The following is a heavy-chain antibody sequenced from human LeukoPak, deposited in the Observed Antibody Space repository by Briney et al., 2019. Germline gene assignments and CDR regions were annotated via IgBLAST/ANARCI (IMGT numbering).Heavy chain of an antibody. V-gene: IGHV1-18*01. CDR3: ARFEDGSSWPWPGLDY. J-gene: IGHJ4*02. CDR1: GYTFTGFA. Sequence: ASVKVSCKASGYTFTGFAISWVRQAPGQGLEWMGWIGAYNGGTNYAQSVQGRVTMTTDTATSTVYMELRSLRTDDTAIYYCARFEDGSSWPWPGLDYWGQGTLVTVSS. D-gene: IGHD6-13*01. CDR2: IGAYNGGT.